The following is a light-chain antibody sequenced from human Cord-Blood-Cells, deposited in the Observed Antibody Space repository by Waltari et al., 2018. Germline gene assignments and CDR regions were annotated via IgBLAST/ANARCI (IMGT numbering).Light chain of an antibody. CDR3: QQYYXTXWT. CDR1: QSVXYXSNXXNY. J-gene: IGKJ1*01. V-gene: IGKV4-1*01. CDR2: WAS. Sequence: DIVMTQSPDSLAVSLGXXATXXXKSXQSVXYXSNXXNYLAWYQXKPGQPPXLLIYWASTRESGVPXXXSGXGSGTDFTLTISSLXAEDVAVYYCQQYYXTXWTFGXGTKVEIK.